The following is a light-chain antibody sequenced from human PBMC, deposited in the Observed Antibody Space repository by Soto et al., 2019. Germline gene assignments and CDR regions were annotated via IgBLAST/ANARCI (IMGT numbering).Light chain of an antibody. CDR1: QGVMNS. Sequence: IQVTQSPSILSASVGDRVTITCRTSQGVMNSFAWYQQKSGKAPRLLIYAASSLQSGVPSRFSGSGSGTDFTLTISSLQPEDFATYYCQQSYSTLTFGGGTKVEIK. J-gene: IGKJ4*01. CDR3: QQSYSTLT. CDR2: AAS. V-gene: IGKV1-39*01.